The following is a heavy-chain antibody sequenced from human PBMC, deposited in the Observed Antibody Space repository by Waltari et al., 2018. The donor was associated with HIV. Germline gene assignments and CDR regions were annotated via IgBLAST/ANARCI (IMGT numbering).Heavy chain of an antibody. Sequence: QVQLVESGGNVAQPGRSLRLSCATSGLSFSKYVLHWFRHGPGKWLDLLSAVPFDASHKYYADSGKGLFTISRDSSSDTVMLQMNGLRVEDTGVYYCASCSGSYLDGFDIWGQGTTVTVSS. CDR1: GLSFSKYV. V-gene: IGHV3-30*07. D-gene: IGHD1-26*01. CDR3: ASCSGSYLDGFDI. J-gene: IGHJ3*02. CDR2: VPFDASHK.